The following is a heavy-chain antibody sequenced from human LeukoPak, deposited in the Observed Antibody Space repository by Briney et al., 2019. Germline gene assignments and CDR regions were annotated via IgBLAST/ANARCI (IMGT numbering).Heavy chain of an antibody. D-gene: IGHD3-3*01. Sequence: PGGSLRLSCAASGFTFSSYAMNWVRQAPGKGLEWVSAISASGGSTYYADSVKGRLTISRDNSKNTLYLQMNSLRAEDTAVYYCAEGKRITIFGVLRGGSDWFDPWGQGTLVTVSS. J-gene: IGHJ5*02. CDR3: AEGKRITIFGVLRGGSDWFDP. CDR2: ISASGGST. CDR1: GFTFSSYA. V-gene: IGHV3-23*01.